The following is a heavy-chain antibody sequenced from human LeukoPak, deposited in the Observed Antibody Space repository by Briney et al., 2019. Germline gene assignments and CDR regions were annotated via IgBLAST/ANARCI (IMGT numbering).Heavy chain of an antibody. J-gene: IGHJ5*02. CDR1: GDSISSGGYY. CDR2: IHYSGSS. CDR3: ARGSFRYTSNCRFDP. V-gene: IGHV4-31*03. Sequence: SQTLSLTCTVSGDSISSGGYYWSWIRQHPGKGLEWIGYIHYSGSSYYNPSLKSRVTISVDTSKNQFSLKLSSVTAADTAVYYCARGSFRYTSNCRFDPWGQGTLVTVSS. D-gene: IGHD6-13*01.